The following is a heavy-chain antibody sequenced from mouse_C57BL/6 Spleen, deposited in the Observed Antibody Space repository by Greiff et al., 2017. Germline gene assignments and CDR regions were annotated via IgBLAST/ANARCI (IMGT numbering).Heavy chain of an antibody. J-gene: IGHJ2*01. V-gene: IGHV5-16*01. CDR3: AREGTIYDGYYGYFDY. Sequence: DVKLVESEGGLVQPGSSMKLSCTASGFTFSDYYMAWVRQVPEKGLEWVANINYDGSSTYYLDSLKSRFIISRDNAKNILYLQMSSLKSEDTATYYCAREGTIYDGYYGYFDYWGQGTTLTVSS. CDR1: GFTFSDYY. CDR2: INYDGSST. D-gene: IGHD2-3*01.